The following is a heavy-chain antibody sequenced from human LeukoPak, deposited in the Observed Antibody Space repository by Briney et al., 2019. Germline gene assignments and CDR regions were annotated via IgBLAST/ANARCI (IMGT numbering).Heavy chain of an antibody. V-gene: IGHV4-34*01. J-gene: IGHJ4*02. D-gene: IGHD3-3*01. CDR3: ARGRFPPY. CDR2: INHSGST. CDR1: GGSFSGYY. Sequence: SETLSLTCAVYGGSFSGYYWSWIRQPPGRGLEWIGEINHSGSTNYNPSLKSRVTISVDTSKNQFSLKLSSVTAADTAVYYCARGRFPPYWGQGTLVTVSS.